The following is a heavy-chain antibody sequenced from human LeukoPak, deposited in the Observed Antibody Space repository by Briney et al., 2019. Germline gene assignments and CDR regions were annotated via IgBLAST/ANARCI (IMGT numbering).Heavy chain of an antibody. CDR2: ISAYNGDT. CDR3: AREGSCSGGNCRLDY. D-gene: IGHD2-15*01. J-gene: IGHJ4*02. CDR1: DYTFSNYG. Sequence: EASVKVSCKASDYTFSNYGYNWVRQAPGQGLEWMGWISAYNGDTNHAQKFQGRLTMTTDASTRTAYMELKSLRSDDTAVYYCAREGSCSGGNCRLDYWGQGTLVTVFS. V-gene: IGHV1-18*01.